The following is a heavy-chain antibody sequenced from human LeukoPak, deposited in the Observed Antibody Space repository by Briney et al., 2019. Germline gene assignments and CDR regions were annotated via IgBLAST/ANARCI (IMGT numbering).Heavy chain of an antibody. CDR3: ARGYSGSWYSFDY. Sequence: GGSLRLSCAASGFTVSSNYMSRVRQAPGKGLEWVSVIYSGGSTYYADSVKGRFTISRDNSKNTLYLQMNSLRPEDTAVYYCARGYSGSWYSFDYWGQGTLVTVSS. V-gene: IGHV3-66*01. CDR2: IYSGGST. D-gene: IGHD6-13*01. CDR1: GFTVSSNY. J-gene: IGHJ4*02.